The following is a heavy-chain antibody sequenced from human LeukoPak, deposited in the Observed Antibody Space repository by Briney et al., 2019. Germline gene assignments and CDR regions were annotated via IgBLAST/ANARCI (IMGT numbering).Heavy chain of an antibody. CDR3: ARHGDYDSSGYSSY. Sequence: SETLSLTCTVSGGSISSSSYYWGWIRQPPGKGLEWIGSIYYSGSTYYNPSLKSRVTISVDTSKNQFSLKLRSVTAADTAVYCCARHGDYDSSGYSSYWGQGTLVTVSS. V-gene: IGHV4-39*01. CDR1: GGSISSSSYY. J-gene: IGHJ4*02. D-gene: IGHD3-22*01. CDR2: IYYSGST.